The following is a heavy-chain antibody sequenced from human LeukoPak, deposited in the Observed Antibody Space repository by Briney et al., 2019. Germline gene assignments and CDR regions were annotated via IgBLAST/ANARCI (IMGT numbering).Heavy chain of an antibody. V-gene: IGHV4-30-2*01. CDR2: IYHSGST. Sequence: PSQTLSLTCTVSGGSISSGGYYWSWIRQPPGKGLEWIGYIYHSGSTYYNPSLKSRVTISVDRSKNQFSLKLSSVTAADTAVYYCARVGNSYFDYWGQGTLVTVSS. D-gene: IGHD1-7*01. CDR3: ARVGNSYFDY. CDR1: GGSISSGGYY. J-gene: IGHJ4*02.